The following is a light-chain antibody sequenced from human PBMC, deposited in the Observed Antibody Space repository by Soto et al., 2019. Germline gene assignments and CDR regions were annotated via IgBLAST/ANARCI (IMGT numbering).Light chain of an antibody. CDR2: NVN. V-gene: IGLV2-11*01. CDR3: CSYARRATYV. J-gene: IGLJ1*01. CDR1: SSDVGSYDY. Sequence: QSVLIQPHSVSVSPGQSVTISCTGTSSDVGSYDYVSWYQQHPGTVPKPMIYNVNTQPSGVPDRFSGSKSGNTASMTISGLQAEDDADYYCCSYARRATYVFGTWTKVTVL.